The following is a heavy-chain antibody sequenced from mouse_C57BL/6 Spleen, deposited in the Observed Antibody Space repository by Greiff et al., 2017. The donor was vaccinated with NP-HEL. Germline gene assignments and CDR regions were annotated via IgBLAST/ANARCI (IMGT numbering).Heavy chain of an antibody. Sequence: EVQVVESGGGLVKPGGSLKLSCAASGFTFSDYGMHWVRQAPEKGLEWVAYISSGSSTIYYADTVKGRFTISRDNAKNTLFLQMTSLRSEDAAMYYCAGRGRGWYFDVWGTGTTVTVAS. V-gene: IGHV5-17*01. CDR1: GFTFSDYG. CDR3: AGRGRGWYFDV. J-gene: IGHJ1*03. CDR2: ISSGSSTI.